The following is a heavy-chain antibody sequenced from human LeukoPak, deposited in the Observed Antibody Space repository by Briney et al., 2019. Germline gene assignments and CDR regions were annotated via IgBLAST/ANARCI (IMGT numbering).Heavy chain of an antibody. CDR2: ISSSGSTI. Sequence: GSLRLSCAASGFTFSDYYMSWIRQAPGKGLEWVSYISSSGSTIYYTDSVKGRFTISRDNAKNSLYLQMNSLRAEDTAVYYCARVAMVRGVITYYYYYYYMDVWGKGTTVTVSS. V-gene: IGHV3-11*01. CDR1: GFTFSDYY. J-gene: IGHJ6*03. D-gene: IGHD3-10*01. CDR3: ARVAMVRGVITYYYYYYYMDV.